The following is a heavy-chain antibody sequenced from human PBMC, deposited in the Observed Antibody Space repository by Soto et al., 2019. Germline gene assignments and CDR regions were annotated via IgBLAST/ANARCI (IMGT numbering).Heavy chain of an antibody. Sequence: EVQLVESGGGLVQPGGSLRLSCAASGFILSDHYMDWVRQAPGKGLEWVGRSRNKANSYTTEYVASVKGRFTISRDESKTAPYLQMNSLRTGDTAVYYCARAAPPFQHGGQGTLVTVSS. CDR1: GFILSDHY. CDR2: SRNKANSYTT. V-gene: IGHV3-72*01. J-gene: IGHJ1*01. CDR3: ARAAPPFQH.